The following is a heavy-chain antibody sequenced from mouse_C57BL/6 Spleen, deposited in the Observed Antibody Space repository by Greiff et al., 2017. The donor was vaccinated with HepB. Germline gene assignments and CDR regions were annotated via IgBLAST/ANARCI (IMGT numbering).Heavy chain of an antibody. CDR2: INPSTGGT. CDR1: GYSFTGYY. V-gene: IGHV1-42*01. J-gene: IGHJ4*01. CDR3: ARKSNYHYAMDY. D-gene: IGHD2-5*01. Sequence: EVQLQQSGPELVKPGASVKISCKASGYSFTGYYMNWVKQSPEKSLEWIGEINPSTGGTTYNQKFKAKATLTVDKSSSTAYMQLKSLTSEDSAVYYCARKSNYHYAMDYWGQGTSVTVSS.